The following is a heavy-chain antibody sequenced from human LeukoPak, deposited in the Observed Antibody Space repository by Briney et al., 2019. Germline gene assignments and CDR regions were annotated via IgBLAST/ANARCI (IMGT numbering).Heavy chain of an antibody. J-gene: IGHJ6*03. V-gene: IGHV4-59*01. CDR1: GGSISGYY. D-gene: IGHD1-1*01. CDR3: ARVSWSPGTSYYYMDV. Sequence: SETLSLTCIVSGGSISGYYWSWIRQPPGEGLVWIGYIHYSGSTNYNPSLKSRVTISVDTSKNQFSLKLSSVTAADTAVYYCARVSWSPGTSYYYMDVWGKGTTVTVSS. CDR2: IHYSGST.